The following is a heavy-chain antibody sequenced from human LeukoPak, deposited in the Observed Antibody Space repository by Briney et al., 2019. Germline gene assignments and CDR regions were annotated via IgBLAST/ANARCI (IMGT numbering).Heavy chain of an antibody. CDR3: AKGTVDDAFDI. Sequence: GGSLRLSCAASGFTFSSYAMSWVCQAPGKGLEWVSAISGSGGSTYYADSVKGRFAISRDNSKNTLFLQMTSLRAEDTAVYYCAKGTVDDAFDIWGQGTMVTVSS. CDR1: GFTFSSYA. V-gene: IGHV3-23*01. J-gene: IGHJ3*02. D-gene: IGHD2-21*01. CDR2: ISGSGGST.